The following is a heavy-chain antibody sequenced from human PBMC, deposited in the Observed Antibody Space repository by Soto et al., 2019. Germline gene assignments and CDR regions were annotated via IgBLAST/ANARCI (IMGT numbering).Heavy chain of an antibody. J-gene: IGHJ4*02. Sequence: SETLSLTCTVSGGSISSGGYSWSWIRQPPGKGVEWIGYIYYSGSTYYNPSLKSRVTISVDTSKNQFSLKLSSVTAADTAVYYCARPGNYGSGSYLYYLDYWGQGTLVTVSS. V-gene: IGHV4-30-2*03. CDR3: ARPGNYGSGSYLYYLDY. CDR1: GGSISSGGYS. D-gene: IGHD3-10*01. CDR2: IYYSGST.